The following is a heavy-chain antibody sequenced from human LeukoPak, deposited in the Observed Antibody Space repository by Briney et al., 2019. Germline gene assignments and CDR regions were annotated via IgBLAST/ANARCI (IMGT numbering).Heavy chain of an antibody. CDR2: ISGSDGST. J-gene: IGHJ5*02. CDR3: AKDYPFSGDSNWFDP. D-gene: IGHD2-21*02. V-gene: IGHV3-23*01. Sequence: GGSLRLSCAASGFTFSSYSMNWVRQAPGKGLEWVSAISGSDGSTYYADSVKGRFTISRDNSKNSLYLQMNSLRAEDTAVYYCAKDYPFSGDSNWFDPWGQGTLVTVSS. CDR1: GFTFSSYS.